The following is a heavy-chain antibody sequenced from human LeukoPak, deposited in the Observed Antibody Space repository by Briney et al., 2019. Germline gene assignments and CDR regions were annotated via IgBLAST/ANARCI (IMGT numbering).Heavy chain of an antibody. CDR1: GFTFSSYA. V-gene: IGHV3-23*01. Sequence: AGGSLRLSCAASGFTFSSYAMSWVRQAPGKGLEWVSAISGSGGSTYYADSVKGRFTISRDISKNTLYLQMNSLRAEDTAVYYCAKVEKVAGRYYFDYWGQGTLVTVSS. D-gene: IGHD6-19*01. CDR3: AKVEKVAGRYYFDY. J-gene: IGHJ4*02. CDR2: ISGSGGST.